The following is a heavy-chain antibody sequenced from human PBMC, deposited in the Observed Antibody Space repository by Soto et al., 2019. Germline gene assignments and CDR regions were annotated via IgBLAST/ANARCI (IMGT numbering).Heavy chain of an antibody. V-gene: IGHV1-18*01. CDR1: GYSFSNYG. Sequence: ASVKVSCKTSGYSFSNYGISWVRQAPGQGLEWLGWISDYNGDTNYAQKFQGRVTLTADESTSTAYMELSSLRSEDTAVYYCAREEPAATDAFDIWG. D-gene: IGHD2-2*01. CDR3: AREEPAATDAFDI. CDR2: ISDYNGDT. J-gene: IGHJ3*02.